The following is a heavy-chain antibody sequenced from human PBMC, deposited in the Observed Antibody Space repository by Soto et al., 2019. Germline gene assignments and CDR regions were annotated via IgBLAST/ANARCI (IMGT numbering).Heavy chain of an antibody. D-gene: IGHD3-3*01. CDR1: GGSISSGGYY. Sequence: SETLSLTCTVSGGSISSGGYYWSWIRQHPGKGLEWIGYIYYSGSTNYNPSLKSRVTISVDTSKNQFSLKLSSVTAADTAVYYCARGRLISWSGYSNSLNWFDPWGQGTLVT. J-gene: IGHJ5*02. CDR2: IYYSGST. V-gene: IGHV4-61*08. CDR3: ARGRLISWSGYSNSLNWFDP.